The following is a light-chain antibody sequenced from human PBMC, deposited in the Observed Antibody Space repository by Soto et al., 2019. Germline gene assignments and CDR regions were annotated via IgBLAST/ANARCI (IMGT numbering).Light chain of an antibody. V-gene: IGKV1-9*01. CDR3: QQVKSYPRT. CDR2: EES. J-gene: IGKJ4*01. Sequence: DIHLTQSPSSLSASVGDRVTSACRASQAITNNLAWYQQKPGNPPKLLIYEESTLHSGVPSRFSGRKVGTQFILTIDSLQPEDFATYYCQQVKSYPRTFGGGTKVEIK. CDR1: QAITNN.